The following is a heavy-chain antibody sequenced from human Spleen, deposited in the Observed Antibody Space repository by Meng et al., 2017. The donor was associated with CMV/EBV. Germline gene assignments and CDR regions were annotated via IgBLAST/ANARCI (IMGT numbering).Heavy chain of an antibody. CDR2: TSYDGSSE. D-gene: IGHD3-3*01. CDR3: AKIYDFWGGYYYGLDV. J-gene: IGHJ6*02. V-gene: IGHV3-30*04. CDR1: GFTFSSYA. Sequence: GGSLRLSCAASGFTFSSYAMHWFRQAPGKGLEWVAATSYDGSSEYYADSVKGRFTVSRDNSKNTLYLQMNTLTSEDTAVYYCAKIYDFWGGYYYGLDVWGQGTTVTVSS.